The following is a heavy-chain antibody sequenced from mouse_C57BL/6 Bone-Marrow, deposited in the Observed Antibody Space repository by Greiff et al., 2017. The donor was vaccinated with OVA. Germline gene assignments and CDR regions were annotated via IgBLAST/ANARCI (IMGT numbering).Heavy chain of an antibody. D-gene: IGHD2-4*01. CDR3: TRLGDYGFAY. CDR2: IDPEPGGT. Sequence: QVQLQQSGAELVRPGASVTLSCKASGYTFTDYEMHWVKQTPVHGLEWIGAIDPEPGGTAYNQKFKGKAILTADKSSSTAYMELRSLTSEDSAVYDCTRLGDYGFAYWGQGTLVTVSA. J-gene: IGHJ3*01. CDR1: GYTFTDYE. V-gene: IGHV1-15*01.